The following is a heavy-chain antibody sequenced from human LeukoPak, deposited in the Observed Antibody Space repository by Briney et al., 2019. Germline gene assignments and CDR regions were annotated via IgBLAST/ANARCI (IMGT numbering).Heavy chain of an antibody. CDR1: GFTFSNYW. J-gene: IGHJ4*02. Sequence: PGGSLRLSCAASGFTFSNYWMSWVGQAPGKGLEWVANIKQDGSEKYYVDSVKGRFTISRDNAKNSLYLQMNSLRAEDTAVYYCARDPTIFGVVIVPDYWGQGTLVTVSS. CDR2: IKQDGSEK. D-gene: IGHD3-3*01. V-gene: IGHV3-7*01. CDR3: ARDPTIFGVVIVPDY.